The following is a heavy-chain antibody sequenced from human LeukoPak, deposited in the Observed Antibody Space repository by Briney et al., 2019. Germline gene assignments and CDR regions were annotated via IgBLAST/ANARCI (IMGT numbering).Heavy chain of an antibody. J-gene: IGHJ4*02. CDR2: IYYSGST. V-gene: IGHV4-59*11. CDR3: ATAARNYGSGSYRD. Sequence: SETLSLTCTASGGSISSHYWSWIRQPPGKGLEWIGYIYYSGSTNYNPSLKSRVTISVDTSKNQFSLKLSSVTAADTAVYYCATAARNYGSGSYRDWGQGTLVTVSS. CDR1: GGSISSHY. D-gene: IGHD3-10*01.